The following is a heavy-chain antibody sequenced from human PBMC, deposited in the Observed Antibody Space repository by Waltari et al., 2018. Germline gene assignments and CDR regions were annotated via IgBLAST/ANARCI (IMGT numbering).Heavy chain of an antibody. J-gene: IGHJ4*02. V-gene: IGHV1-69-2*01. CDR2: VDPEDGET. D-gene: IGHD2-15*01. Sequence: EVQLVQSGAEVKKPGATVKISCKASGYTFTDYYMHWVQQAPGKGLEWMGRVDPEDGETIYAEKFRGRVTMTEDTSTETGYMDLSSLRSEDTAVYYCATSNSGGRRGFDYWGQGTLVTVSS. CDR3: ATSNSGGRRGFDY. CDR1: GYTFTDYY.